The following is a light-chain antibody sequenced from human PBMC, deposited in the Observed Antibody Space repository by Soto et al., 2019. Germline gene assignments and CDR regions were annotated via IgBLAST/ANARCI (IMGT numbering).Light chain of an antibody. CDR2: DAS. J-gene: IGKJ2*01. CDR1: QIVSSY. V-gene: IGKV3D-15*01. CDR3: HQYDDGPYT. Sequence: EIVLTQSPGTLSLSPGERATLSCRASQIVSSYLAWYQQNPGQAPRLLIYDASNRATGIPARFSGSGSGTEFTLTISSLQSEDFAVYYCHQYDDGPYTFGQGTKVDIK.